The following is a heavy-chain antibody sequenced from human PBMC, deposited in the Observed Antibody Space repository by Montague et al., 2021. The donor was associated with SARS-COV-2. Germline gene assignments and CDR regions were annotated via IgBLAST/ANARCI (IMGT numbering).Heavy chain of an antibody. CDR1: GGSISTSF. CDR3: ARESRLQYLEWSGSRYDYYGMDV. D-gene: IGHD3-3*01. Sequence: SETLSLTCTVSGGSISTSFWSWVRQTPGKGLEWIAFISFTGGTNYNPSLKSRVVVSIDTSKRQVSLKVNSVTAADSAVYYCARESRLQYLEWSGSRYDYYGMDVWCQGTTVTVSS. J-gene: IGHJ6*02. CDR2: ISFTGGT. V-gene: IGHV4-59*01.